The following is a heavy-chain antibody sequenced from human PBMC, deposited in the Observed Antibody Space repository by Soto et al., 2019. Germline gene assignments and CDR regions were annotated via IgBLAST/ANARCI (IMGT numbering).Heavy chain of an antibody. Sequence: SETLSLTCAVYGGSFGGYYWTWTRQAPGKGLEWIGEINHSGSSNYNPSLKCRVTISVDTSKNQFSLKLSSVTAADTAVYYCAREGTDYGDSLGWGQGTLVTVSS. CDR2: INHSGSS. J-gene: IGHJ4*02. V-gene: IGHV4-34*01. CDR1: GGSFGGYY. CDR3: AREGTDYGDSLG. D-gene: IGHD4-17*01.